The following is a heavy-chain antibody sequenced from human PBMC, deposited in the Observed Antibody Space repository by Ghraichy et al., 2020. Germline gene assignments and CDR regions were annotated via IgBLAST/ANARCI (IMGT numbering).Heavy chain of an antibody. CDR2: IYTSGST. CDR3: ARPPYCGGDCYSGAFEI. J-gene: IGHJ3*02. V-gene: IGHV4-4*07. D-gene: IGHD2-21*02. Sequence: SETLSLTCTVSGGSISSYYWSWIRQPAGKGLEWIGRIYTSGSTNYNPSLKSRVTISVDTSKNQFSLKLSSVTAADTAVYYCARPPYCGGDCYSGAFEIWGQGTMVTVSS. CDR1: GGSISSYY.